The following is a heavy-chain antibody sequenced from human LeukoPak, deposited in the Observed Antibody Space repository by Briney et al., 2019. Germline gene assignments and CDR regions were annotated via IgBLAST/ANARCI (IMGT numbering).Heavy chain of an antibody. CDR3: ARGGTGVGDRSSSGIGWFDP. CDR2: INPSGGST. V-gene: IGHV1-46*01. D-gene: IGHD6-6*01. Sequence: ASVKVSCKASGYTFTSYYMHWVRQAPGQGLEWMGIINPSGGSTSYAQKFQGRVTMTRDMSTSTVYMELSSLRSEDTAVYYCARGGTGVGDRSSSGIGWFDPWGQETLVTVSS. J-gene: IGHJ5*02. CDR1: GYTFTSYY.